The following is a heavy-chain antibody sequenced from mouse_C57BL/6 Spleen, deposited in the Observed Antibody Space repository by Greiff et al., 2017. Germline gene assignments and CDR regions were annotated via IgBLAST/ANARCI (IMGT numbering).Heavy chain of an antibody. J-gene: IGHJ1*03. CDR1: GYTFTDYN. CDR2: INPNNGGT. CDR3: ARSADYGNYRYFDV. V-gene: IGHV1-18*01. Sequence: EVQLQQSGPELVKPGASVKIPCKASGYTFTDYNMDWVKQSHGKSLEWIGDINPNNGGTIYNQKFKGKATLTVDKSSSTAYLELRSLTSEDTAVYYCARSADYGNYRYFDVWGTGTTVTVSS. D-gene: IGHD2-1*01.